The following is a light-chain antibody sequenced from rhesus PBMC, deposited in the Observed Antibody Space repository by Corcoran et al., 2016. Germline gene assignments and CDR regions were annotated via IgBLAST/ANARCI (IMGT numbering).Light chain of an antibody. CDR2: CAS. CDR3: YQHSSGYT. J-gene: IGKJ1*01. CDR1: QSVSSY. V-gene: IGKV3-10*01. Sequence: QVILTQSPATLSLSPGERATLSCRASQSVSSYLAWYQQKPGQAPRLLIYCASSRAHGIHDRFSGRGAGTDFPLTISSLEPEDVGVYHCYQHSSGYTFGQGTKVEIK.